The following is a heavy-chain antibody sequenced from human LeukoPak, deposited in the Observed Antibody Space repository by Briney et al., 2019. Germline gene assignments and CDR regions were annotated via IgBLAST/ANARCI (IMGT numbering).Heavy chain of an antibody. Sequence: PGGSLRLSCAASGFTFSSYSMNWVRQAPGKGLEWVSSISSSSSYIYYADSVKGRFTISRDNAKNSLYLQMNSLRAEDTAVYYCARDASDKLLWFGGYNWFDPWGQGTLVTVSS. CDR2: ISSSSSYI. J-gene: IGHJ5*02. CDR1: GFTFSSYS. D-gene: IGHD3-10*01. CDR3: ARDASDKLLWFGGYNWFDP. V-gene: IGHV3-21*01.